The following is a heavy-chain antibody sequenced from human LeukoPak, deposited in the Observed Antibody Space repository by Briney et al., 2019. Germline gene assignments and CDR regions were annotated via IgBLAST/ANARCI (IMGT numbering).Heavy chain of an antibody. CDR3: TRDRGTYYDFWSGYYTGPPARVVPDV. J-gene: IGHJ6*04. D-gene: IGHD3-3*01. V-gene: IGHV3-21*01. CDR2: ISSSSSYI. CDR1: GFTFSSYS. Sequence: PGGSLRLSCAASGFTFSSYSMNWVRQAPGKGLEWVSSISSSSSYIYYADSVKGRFTISRDNAKNSLYLQMNSLRAEDTAVYYCTRDRGTYYDFWSGYYTGPPARVVPDVWGKGTTVTVSS.